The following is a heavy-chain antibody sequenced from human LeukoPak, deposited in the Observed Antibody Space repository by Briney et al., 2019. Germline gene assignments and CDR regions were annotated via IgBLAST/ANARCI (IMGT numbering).Heavy chain of an antibody. J-gene: IGHJ4*02. CDR2: IKSKTDGGTT. V-gene: IGHV3-15*01. Sequence: GGSLRLSCAASGFTFSNAWMSWVRQAPGKGLEWVGRIKSKTDGGTTDYAAPVKGRITISSDDPKNTLNLQMNSLKTEHTAVYYCTTCRSTSCYYYWGRKTLVTVSS. D-gene: IGHD2-2*01. CDR3: TTCRSTSCYYY. CDR1: GFTFSNAW.